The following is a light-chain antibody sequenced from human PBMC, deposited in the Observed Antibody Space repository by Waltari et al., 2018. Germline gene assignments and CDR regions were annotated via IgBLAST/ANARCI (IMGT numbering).Light chain of an antibody. CDR1: NIGSRS. CDR2: LDS. CDR3: HVWDANTVM. J-gene: IGLJ3*02. V-gene: IGLV3-21*02. Sequence: SSVLTQAPSVSVAPGQTATVTCGGYNIGSRSVPWYQQKPGRDPVLVVYLDSDRPSGIPERFSGSKSGNAATLTISRVEAGDEADYYCHVWDANTVMFGGGTKLTVL.